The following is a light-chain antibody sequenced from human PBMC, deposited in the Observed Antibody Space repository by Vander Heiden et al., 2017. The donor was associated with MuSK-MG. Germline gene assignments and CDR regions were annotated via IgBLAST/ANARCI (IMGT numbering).Light chain of an antibody. Sequence: SSELTQDPAVSVALGQTVRITCQGDSLRSFYASWYQQKPGQAPVLVIYGKNNRPSGIPDRFSGSSSGNTASLTITGAQAVDEADYYCNSRDSSGNHHVVFGGGTKLTVL. V-gene: IGLV3-19*01. CDR1: SLRSFY. J-gene: IGLJ2*01. CDR3: NSRDSSGNHHVV. CDR2: GKN.